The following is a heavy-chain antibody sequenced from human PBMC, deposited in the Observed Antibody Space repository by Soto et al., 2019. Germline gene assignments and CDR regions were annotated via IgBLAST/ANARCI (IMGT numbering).Heavy chain of an antibody. CDR2: IYYSGSI. CDR3: ARAPHTYSSSSGNYYYYGMDV. V-gene: IGHV4-59*01. Sequence: KTSETLSLTCTVSGGSISSYYWSWIRQPPGKGLEWIGYIYYSGSINYNPSLKSRVTISVDTSKNQFSLKLSSVTAADTAVYYCARAPHTYSSSSGNYYYYGMDVWGQGTTVTVS. J-gene: IGHJ6*02. D-gene: IGHD6-6*01. CDR1: GGSISSYY.